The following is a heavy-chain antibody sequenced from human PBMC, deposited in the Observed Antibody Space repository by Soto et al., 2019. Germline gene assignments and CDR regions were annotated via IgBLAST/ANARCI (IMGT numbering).Heavy chain of an antibody. D-gene: IGHD3-22*01. V-gene: IGHV1-69*13. Sequence: SVKGSCKASGGTFSSYAISWVRQAPRQGLEWMGGIIPIFGTANYAQKFQGRVTITADESTSTAYMELSSLRSEDTAVYYCATVYYYDSSGYYYSLGYWGQGTLVTVSS. CDR3: ATVYYYDSSGYYYSLGY. CDR1: GGTFSSYA. CDR2: IIPIFGTA. J-gene: IGHJ4*02.